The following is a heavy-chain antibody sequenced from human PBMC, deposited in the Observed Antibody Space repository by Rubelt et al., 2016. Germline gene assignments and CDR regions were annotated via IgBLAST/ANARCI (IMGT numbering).Heavy chain of an antibody. CDR3: AGRQWGGYYFDS. CDR1: GGSVSSGSYY. V-gene: IGHV4-39*01. D-gene: IGHD1-26*01. Sequence: QVQLQESGPGLVKPSETLSLTCTISGGSVSSGSYYWGWIRQPPGKGLEWIGSMYYSGGTYYNPSLKSRVTISVDTSENRFSLKLSAGTAADTAMYYCAGRQWGGYYFDSWGQGTLVTVSS. J-gene: IGHJ4*02. CDR2: MYYSGGT.